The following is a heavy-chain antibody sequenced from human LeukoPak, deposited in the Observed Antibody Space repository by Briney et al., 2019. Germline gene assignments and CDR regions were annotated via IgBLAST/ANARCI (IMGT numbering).Heavy chain of an antibody. CDR3: AREKEYSRSCYYFDY. CDR2: ISYDGSKK. J-gene: IGHJ4*02. V-gene: IGHV3-30-3*01. CDR1: GFNFSIYR. Sequence: GGSLRLSCAASGFNFSIYRMNWVRQAPGKGLEGGAVISYDGSKKYYADSVKGRFTSSRDNSKNTLDLQMNSLSAEDTGVYYCAREKEYSRSCYYFDYWAQGTLVTVSS. D-gene: IGHD6-13*01.